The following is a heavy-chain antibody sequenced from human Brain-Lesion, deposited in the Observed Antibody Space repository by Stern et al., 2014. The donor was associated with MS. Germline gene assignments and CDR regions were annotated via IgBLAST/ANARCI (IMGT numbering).Heavy chain of an antibody. Sequence: QVQLVQSGAEVKKPGASVKVSCKVSGYTLSEISMHWVRQAPGKGLEWMGGFDPEHGETSSAQKFQGRVTMAEDRSTDTAYMELSSLRSEDTAVYYCATHRGRVTYYYGMDVWGQGTTVTVSS. J-gene: IGHJ6*02. CDR1: GYTLSEIS. D-gene: IGHD2-21*02. CDR3: ATHRGRVTYYYGMDV. V-gene: IGHV1-24*01. CDR2: FDPEHGET.